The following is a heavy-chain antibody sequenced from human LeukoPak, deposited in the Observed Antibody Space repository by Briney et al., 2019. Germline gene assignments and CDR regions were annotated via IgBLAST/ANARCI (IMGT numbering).Heavy chain of an antibody. J-gene: IGHJ5*02. Sequence: PGRSLRLSCAASGFTFSSYAMHWVRQAPGKGLEWVAVISYDGSNKYYADSVKGRFTISRDNSKNTLYLQMSSLRSEDTAVYYCARDYANNWFDPWGQGTLVTVSS. D-gene: IGHD2-2*01. CDR1: GFTFSSYA. CDR3: ARDYANNWFDP. CDR2: ISYDGSNK. V-gene: IGHV3-30*04.